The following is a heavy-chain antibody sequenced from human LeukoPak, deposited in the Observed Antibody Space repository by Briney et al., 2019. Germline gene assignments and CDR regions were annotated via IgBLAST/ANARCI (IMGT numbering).Heavy chain of an antibody. V-gene: IGHV3-13*01. Sequence: GGSLRLSCASSVFTFSTYDMHWGRQVTGKGLEWVSGIDIGGGTYYPASVKGRFIISRENAKNSLYLQMNTLIAGDTAVYYCARRRAGIGSYSDACDIWGRGTMVTVSS. J-gene: IGHJ3*02. CDR1: VFTFSTYD. D-gene: IGHD3-22*01. CDR3: ARRRAGIGSYSDACDI. CDR2: IDIGGGT.